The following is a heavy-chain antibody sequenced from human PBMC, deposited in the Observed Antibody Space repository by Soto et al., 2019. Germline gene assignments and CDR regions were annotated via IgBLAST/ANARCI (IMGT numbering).Heavy chain of an antibody. D-gene: IGHD3-9*01. CDR1: GFTFSSYS. CDR3: ARAMAVLRYFDWFPPFDY. Sequence: GGSLRLSCAASGFTFSSYSMNWVRQAPGKGLEWVSSISSSSSYIYYADSVKGRFTISRDNAKNSLYLQMNSPRAEDTAVYYCARAMAVLRYFDWFPPFDYWGQGTLVTVSS. J-gene: IGHJ4*02. V-gene: IGHV3-21*01. CDR2: ISSSSSYI.